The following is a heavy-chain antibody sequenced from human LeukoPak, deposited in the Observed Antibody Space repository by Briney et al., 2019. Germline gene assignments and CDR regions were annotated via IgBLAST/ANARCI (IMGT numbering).Heavy chain of an antibody. CDR1: GDSVSSNSAA. D-gene: IGHD4-17*01. Sequence: SQTLSLTCAISGDSVSSNSAAWNWIRQSPSRGLEWLGRTYYRSNLFNDFALSVKSRITIKPDTSKNQFSLQLNSVTPEDTAVYYCAKNYGDSNWFDPWGQGTLVTVSS. V-gene: IGHV6-1*01. CDR2: TYYRSNLFN. J-gene: IGHJ5*02. CDR3: AKNYGDSNWFDP.